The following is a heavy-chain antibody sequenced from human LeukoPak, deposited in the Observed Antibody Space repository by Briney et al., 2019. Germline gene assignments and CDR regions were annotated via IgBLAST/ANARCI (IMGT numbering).Heavy chain of an antibody. CDR1: GGSISSYH. D-gene: IGHD3-10*01. Sequence: SETLSLTCTVSGGSISSYHWSWIRQPPGKGLEWIGYIYYSGSTNYNPSLKSRVTISVDTSKNQFSLKLSSVTAADTAVYYCARGGDYYGSGSYYAFDPWGQGTLVTVSS. CDR2: IYYSGST. J-gene: IGHJ5*02. CDR3: ARGGDYYGSGSYYAFDP. V-gene: IGHV4-59*01.